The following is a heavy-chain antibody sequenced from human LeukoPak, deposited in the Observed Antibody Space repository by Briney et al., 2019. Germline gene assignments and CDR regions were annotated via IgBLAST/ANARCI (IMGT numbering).Heavy chain of an antibody. V-gene: IGHV3-53*01. J-gene: IGHJ4*02. CDR1: GFTVSSNY. CDR3: ARALRGWYHFDY. CDR2: IYSGGST. D-gene: IGHD6-19*01. Sequence: GGSLRLSCAASGFTVSSNYMSWVRQAPGKGLEWVSVIYSGGSTYYADSVKGRFTISRDISKNTLYLQMNSLRAEDTAVYYCARALRGWYHFDYWGQGTLVTVSS.